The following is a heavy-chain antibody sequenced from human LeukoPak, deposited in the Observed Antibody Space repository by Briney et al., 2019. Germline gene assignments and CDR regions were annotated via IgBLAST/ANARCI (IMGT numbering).Heavy chain of an antibody. CDR3: ARLHGGSFDY. V-gene: IGHV4-34*01. CDR2: INHSGST. CDR1: GGPFSGYY. Sequence: SETLSLTCAVYGGPFSGYYWSWIRQPPAKGLEWIGEINHSGSTNYTPSLKSRVTISVDTSKNQFSLKLSSVPAADTAVYYCARLHGGSFDYWGQGTLVTVSS. D-gene: IGHD2-15*01. J-gene: IGHJ4*02.